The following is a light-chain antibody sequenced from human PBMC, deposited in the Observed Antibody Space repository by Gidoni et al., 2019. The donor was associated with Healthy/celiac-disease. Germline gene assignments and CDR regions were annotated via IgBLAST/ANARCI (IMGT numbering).Light chain of an antibody. Sequence: QSVLTQPPSASGTLGQRVTISCSGSSSNIGSNTVNWYQQPPGTAPKLLIYSNNQRPSGVPDRFSGSKSGTSASLAISGLQSEDEADYYCAAWDDSLNAWVFGGGTKLTVL. CDR3: AAWDDSLNAWV. J-gene: IGLJ3*02. V-gene: IGLV1-44*01. CDR1: SSNIGSNT. CDR2: SNN.